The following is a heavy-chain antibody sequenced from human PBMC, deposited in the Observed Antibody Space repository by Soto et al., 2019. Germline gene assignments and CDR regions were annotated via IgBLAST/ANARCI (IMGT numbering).Heavy chain of an antibody. Sequence: SETLSLTCTVSGGSISSSSYYWTWIRQPPGKGPEWIASIYYSGSTYYSPSLKSRVTISVDTSKNQFSLKLSSVTAADAAVYYCARSLGASTPYFDYWGQGTLVTVSS. V-gene: IGHV4-39*01. CDR1: GGSISSSSYY. J-gene: IGHJ4*02. D-gene: IGHD1-26*01. CDR2: IYYSGST. CDR3: ARSLGASTPYFDY.